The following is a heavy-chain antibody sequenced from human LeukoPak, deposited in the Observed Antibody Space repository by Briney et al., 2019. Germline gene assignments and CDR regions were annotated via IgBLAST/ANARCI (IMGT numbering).Heavy chain of an antibody. CDR1: GGSISSGGYY. Sequence: SETLSLTCTVSGGSISSGGYYWSWIRQHPGKGLEWIGYIYYSGSTYYNPSLKSRVTISVDTSKNLFSLKLSSVTAADTAVYYCARFGYSYGLDYWGQGTLVTVSS. CDR2: IYYSGST. V-gene: IGHV4-31*03. J-gene: IGHJ4*02. D-gene: IGHD5-18*01. CDR3: ARFGYSYGLDY.